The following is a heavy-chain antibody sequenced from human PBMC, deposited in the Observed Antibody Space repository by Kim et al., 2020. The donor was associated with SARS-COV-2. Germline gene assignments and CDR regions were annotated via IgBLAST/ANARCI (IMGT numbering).Heavy chain of an antibody. J-gene: IGHJ1*01. CDR2: ISAYNVNT. V-gene: IGHV1-18*01. CDR1: GYTFTSYG. Sequence: ASVKVSCKASGYTFTSYGISWVRQAPGQGLEWMGWISAYNVNTNYAQKLQGRVTMTTDTSTSTAYMELRSLRSDDTAVYYCARDWGYCSGGSCPYFQHWGQGTLVTVSS. CDR3: ARDWGYCSGGSCPYFQH. D-gene: IGHD2-15*01.